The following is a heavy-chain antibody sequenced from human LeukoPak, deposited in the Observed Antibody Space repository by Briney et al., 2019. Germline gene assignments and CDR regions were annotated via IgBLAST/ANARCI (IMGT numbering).Heavy chain of an antibody. CDR3: ARAASRWQLVGGLVDY. CDR1: GYTFTSYD. D-gene: IGHD6-6*01. V-gene: IGHV1-8*03. Sequence: ASVKVSCKASGYTFTSYDINWVRQATGQGLEWMGWMNPNSGNTGYAQKFQGRVTITRNTSISTAYMELSSLRSEDTAVYYCARAASRWQLVGGLVDYWGQGTLVTVSS. J-gene: IGHJ4*02. CDR2: MNPNSGNT.